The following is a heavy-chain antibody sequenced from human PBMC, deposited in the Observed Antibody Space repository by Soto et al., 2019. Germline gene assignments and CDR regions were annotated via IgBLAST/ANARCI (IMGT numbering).Heavy chain of an antibody. V-gene: IGHV1-69*13. CDR1: GGTFSSYA. J-gene: IGHJ6*02. D-gene: IGHD3-10*01. CDR3: ARSIRGVMYYYYGMDV. Sequence: SVKVSCKASGGTFSSYAISWVRQAPGQGLEWMGGIIPIFGTANYAQKFQGRVTITADESTSTAYMELSSLRSEDTAVYYCARSIRGVMYYYYGMDVWGRGTTVTVSS. CDR2: IIPIFGTA.